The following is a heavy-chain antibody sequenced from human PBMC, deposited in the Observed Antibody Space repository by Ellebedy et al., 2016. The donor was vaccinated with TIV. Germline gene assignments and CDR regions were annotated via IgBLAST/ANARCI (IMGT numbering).Heavy chain of an antibody. Sequence: PGGSLRLSCAASGFTFSSYSMNWVRQAPGKGLEWVSSISISNHYIYYADSVKGRFTISRDNAKKSLYLQMNSLRAEDTAVFYCARELAAAGFFDYWGQGTLVTVSS. CDR2: ISISNHYI. D-gene: IGHD6-13*01. J-gene: IGHJ4*02. CDR1: GFTFSSYS. CDR3: ARELAAAGFFDY. V-gene: IGHV3-21*01.